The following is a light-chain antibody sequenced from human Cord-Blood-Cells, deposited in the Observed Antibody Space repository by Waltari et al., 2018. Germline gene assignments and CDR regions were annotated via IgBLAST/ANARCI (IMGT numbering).Light chain of an antibody. V-gene: IGKV1-39*01. J-gene: IGKJ3*01. CDR1: QSISSY. Sequence: DIQMTQSPSSLSASVGDRVTITCRASQSISSYLNWYQQKPGKAPKLLLYAASSLQSGGPSRFSGSGSGTDFTLTISSLQPEDFATYYCQQSYSTPFTFGPGTKVDIK. CDR2: AAS. CDR3: QQSYSTPFT.